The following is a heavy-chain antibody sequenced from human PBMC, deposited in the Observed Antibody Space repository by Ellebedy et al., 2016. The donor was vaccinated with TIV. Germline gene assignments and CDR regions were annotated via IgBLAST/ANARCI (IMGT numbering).Heavy chain of an antibody. J-gene: IGHJ4*02. Sequence: ASVKVSCKASGYTFTAYYVHWVRQAPGQGLEWMGMISPSNGNTNYAHKFHGRVTMTRDTSTNTVYVELSSLRPEDTAVYYCAREIPGTCYFDYWGQGTLVTVFS. CDR2: ISPSNGNT. D-gene: IGHD1-14*01. CDR1: GYTFTAYY. V-gene: IGHV1-46*01. CDR3: AREIPGTCYFDY.